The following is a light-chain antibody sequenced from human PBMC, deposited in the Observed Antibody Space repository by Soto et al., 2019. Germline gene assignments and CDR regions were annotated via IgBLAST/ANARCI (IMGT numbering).Light chain of an antibody. CDR2: DAS. V-gene: IGKV3-11*01. CDR3: QQRSNWPLLT. J-gene: IGKJ4*01. Sequence: EIVLTQSPATLSLSPGERATLSCRASQSVGSYLAWYQQKPGQAPRLLIYDASNRATGIPVRFSGSRSGTDFTLTISSLEAEDFAVYYCQQRSNWPLLTFGGGTKVEIK. CDR1: QSVGSY.